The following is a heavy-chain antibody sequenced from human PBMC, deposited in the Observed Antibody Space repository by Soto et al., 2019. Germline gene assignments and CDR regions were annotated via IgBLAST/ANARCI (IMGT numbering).Heavy chain of an antibody. CDR3: ARTHGSSSGEDFNH. J-gene: IGHJ4*02. V-gene: IGHV1-8*01. D-gene: IGHD6-6*01. CDR1: GYTFTSYD. CDR2: MNPNSGNT. Sequence: QVQRVQSGAEVKKPGASVKVSCKASGYTFTSYDINWVRQATGQGLEWMGWMNPNSGNTGYAQKFQGRVTMTRDTSISTAYMELSSLKSEDTDVYYCARTHGSSSGEDFNHWGQGTLVTVSS.